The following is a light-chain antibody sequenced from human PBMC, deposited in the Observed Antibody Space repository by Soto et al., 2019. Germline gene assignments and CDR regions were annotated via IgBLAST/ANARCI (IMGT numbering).Light chain of an antibody. CDR2: EVS. CDR1: SSDVGGYNY. Sequence: QSVLTQPPSASGSPGQSVTIYCTGTSSDVGGYNYVSWYQQHPGKAPKLMIYEVSKRPSGVPDRFSGSKSGNTASLTVCGLQAEDGADYYCSSYAGSNNLVFGGGTKLAVL. J-gene: IGLJ2*01. CDR3: SSYAGSNNLV. V-gene: IGLV2-8*01.